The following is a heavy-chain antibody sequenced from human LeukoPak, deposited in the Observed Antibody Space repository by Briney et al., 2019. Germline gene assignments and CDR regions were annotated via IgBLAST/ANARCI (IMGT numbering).Heavy chain of an antibody. J-gene: IGHJ5*02. Sequence: KTSETLSLTCTVSGGSMNNYYWNWIRQPPGKGLEWIAYVHYSGSTNYNPSLKSRVTISVDTSKNQFSLKLSSVTTADTAVYYCARMPDILTGLDPWGQGTQVTVSS. CDR3: ARMPDILTGLDP. V-gene: IGHV4-59*01. CDR1: GGSMNNYY. CDR2: VHYSGST. D-gene: IGHD3-9*01.